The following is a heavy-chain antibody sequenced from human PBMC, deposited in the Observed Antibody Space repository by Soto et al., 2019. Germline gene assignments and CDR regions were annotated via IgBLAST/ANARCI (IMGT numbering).Heavy chain of an antibody. CDR3: GEVLVGATGHTDSDS. D-gene: IGHD2-15*01. J-gene: IGHJ4*02. CDR2: IDYNGFT. V-gene: IGHV4-39*01. CDR1: GGCMYRSAYY. Sequence: EILSRTGIVAGGCMYRSAYYWGWIRKPPGRGLEWIGNIDYNGFTYSNPSLKSRVTISRDTSKNQFSLKLTYVTAADTALYYCGEVLVGATGHTDSDSWGPGTLVTVS.